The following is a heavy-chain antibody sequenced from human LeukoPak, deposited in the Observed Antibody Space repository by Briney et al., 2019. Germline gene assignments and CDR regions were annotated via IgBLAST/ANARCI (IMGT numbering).Heavy chain of an antibody. Sequence: APVKVSCKASGYTFTGYYMHWVRQAPGQGLEWMGWINPNSGGTNYAQKFQGRVTMTRDTSISTAYMELSRLRSDDTAVYYCARDLPSGGSYLYFDYWGQGTLVTVSS. CDR1: GYTFTGYY. CDR2: INPNSGGT. V-gene: IGHV1-2*02. J-gene: IGHJ4*02. CDR3: ARDLPSGGSYLYFDY. D-gene: IGHD1-26*01.